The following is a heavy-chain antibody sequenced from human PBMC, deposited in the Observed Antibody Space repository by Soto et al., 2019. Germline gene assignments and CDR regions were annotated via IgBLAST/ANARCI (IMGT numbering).Heavy chain of an antibody. CDR1: GGGISSHY. V-gene: IGHV4-59*08. Sequence: QVQLQESGPGLVKPSETLSLTCTFSGGGISSHYWSWIRQPPGKGLEWIGCIYYSGDTKDSPSLKSRVTISVDTSKNQFSLRLRSTTAADTAIYYGARGLTSGAFEIWGQGIRVIVSS. CDR2: IYYSGDT. D-gene: IGHD5-12*01. CDR3: ARGLTSGAFEI. J-gene: IGHJ3*02.